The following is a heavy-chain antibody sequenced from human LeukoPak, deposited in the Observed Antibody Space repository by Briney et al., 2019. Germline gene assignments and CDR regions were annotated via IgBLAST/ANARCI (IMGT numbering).Heavy chain of an antibody. J-gene: IGHJ4*02. CDR1: GFTFSSYS. CDR2: ISSSSSYI. Sequence: GGSLRLSCAASGFTFSSYSMNWVRQAPGKGLEWVSSISSSSSYIYYADSVKGRFTISRDNAKNSLYLQMNSLRAEDTAVYYCAGDRIWFGELYLWDYWGQGTLVTVSS. V-gene: IGHV3-21*01. D-gene: IGHD3-10*01. CDR3: AGDRIWFGELYLWDY.